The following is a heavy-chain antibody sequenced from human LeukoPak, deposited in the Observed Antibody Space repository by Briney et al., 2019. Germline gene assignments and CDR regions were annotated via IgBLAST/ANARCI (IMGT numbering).Heavy chain of an antibody. Sequence: GGSLRLSCAASGFTFSSYAMSWVRQAPGKGLEWVSAISGSGGSTYYADSVNGRFTISRDNSKNTLYLQMNSLRAEDTAVYYCATMYYDFWSGYLEDYWGQGTLVTVSS. V-gene: IGHV3-23*01. CDR3: ATMYYDFWSGYLEDY. D-gene: IGHD3-3*01. J-gene: IGHJ4*02. CDR1: GFTFSSYA. CDR2: ISGSGGST.